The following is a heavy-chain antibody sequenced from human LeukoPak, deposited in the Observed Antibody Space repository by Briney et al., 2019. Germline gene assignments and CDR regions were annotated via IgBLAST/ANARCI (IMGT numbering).Heavy chain of an antibody. CDR3: ARGQGGDYGGNSGWFDP. V-gene: IGHV4-31*03. D-gene: IGHD4-23*01. J-gene: IGHJ5*02. CDR1: GGSISSGGYY. Sequence: SETLSLTCTVSGGSISSGGYYWRWIRQHPGKGLEWIGYIYYSGSTYYNPSLKSRVTISANTSKNQFSLKLSSVTAADTAVYYCARGQGGDYGGNSGWFDPWGQGTLVTVSS. CDR2: IYYSGST.